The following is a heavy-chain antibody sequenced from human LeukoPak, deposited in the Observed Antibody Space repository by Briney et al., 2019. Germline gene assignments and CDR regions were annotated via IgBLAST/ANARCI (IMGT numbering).Heavy chain of an antibody. V-gene: IGHV1-8*03. CDR1: GYTFTRYD. D-gene: IGHD1-26*01. Sequence: GASVKVSCKASGYTFTRYDISWLRQATGQGLEWMGWMNPNNGNTYFAQKFQGRVTVSRNTSITTAYMELSSLTSEDTAVYYCARWVGGTTGAPYYNYYMDVWGTGTTVTVSS. CDR3: ARWVGGTTGAPYYNYYMDV. CDR2: MNPNNGNT. J-gene: IGHJ6*03.